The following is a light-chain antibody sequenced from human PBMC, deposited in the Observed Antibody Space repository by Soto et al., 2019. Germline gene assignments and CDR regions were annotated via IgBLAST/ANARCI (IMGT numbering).Light chain of an antibody. V-gene: IGKV1-5*03. CDR3: QQYSSYSS. CDR2: MTN. Sequence: DIQMTQSPSTLSASVGDRVTITCRASQSIQYWLAWYQQKQGKAPKLLIQMTNRLESGLPSRFSGSGSGTDFTLTSSSLQPDDFASYYCQQYSSYSSFGEGTKVQVK. J-gene: IGKJ1*01. CDR1: QSIQYW.